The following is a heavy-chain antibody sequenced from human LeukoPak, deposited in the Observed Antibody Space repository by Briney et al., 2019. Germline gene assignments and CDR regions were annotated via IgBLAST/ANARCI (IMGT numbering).Heavy chain of an antibody. D-gene: IGHD5-24*01. CDR1: GYSISSGYY. J-gene: IGHJ6*04. Sequence: SETLSLTCTVSGYSISSGYYWGWIRQPPGKGLEWVGSIYHSGSTYYNPSLKSRVTISVDTSKNQLSLKLSSVTAADTAVYYCARFVEMATSVRDVWGKGTTVTISS. CDR2: IYHSGST. CDR3: ARFVEMATSVRDV. V-gene: IGHV4-38-2*02.